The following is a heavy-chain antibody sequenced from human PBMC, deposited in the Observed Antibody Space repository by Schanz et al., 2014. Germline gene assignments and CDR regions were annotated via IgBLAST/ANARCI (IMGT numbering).Heavy chain of an antibody. Sequence: QVQLVQSGAEVKKPGASVRVSCKVSGYAFTTYGINWLRQAPGQGLEWMGRIIPIHGIVNYAQRFQDRVRITADKSTSTAYMELTSLRSEDTAVYYCAGTYCSSTSCYTGYYYMDVWGKGTTVTVSS. D-gene: IGHD2-2*02. CDR1: GYAFTTYG. CDR2: IIPIHGIV. V-gene: IGHV1-69*04. J-gene: IGHJ6*03. CDR3: AGTYCSSTSCYTGYYYMDV.